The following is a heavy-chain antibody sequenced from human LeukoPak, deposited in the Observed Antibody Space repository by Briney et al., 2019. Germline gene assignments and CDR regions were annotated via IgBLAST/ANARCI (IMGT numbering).Heavy chain of an antibody. J-gene: IGHJ4*02. D-gene: IGHD3-22*01. CDR3: AKDPSYFYDSGGYYYIDY. V-gene: IGHV3-23*01. Sequence: GKSLRVSCADSGFTFSSYGMHWVRQAPGKGLEWLSAISGSGGSTYYADSVKGRFTISRDNSKSTLYLQMDNLRAEDTAMYYCAKDPSYFYDSGGYYYIDYWGQGTLVTVSS. CDR2: ISGSGGST. CDR1: GFTFSSYG.